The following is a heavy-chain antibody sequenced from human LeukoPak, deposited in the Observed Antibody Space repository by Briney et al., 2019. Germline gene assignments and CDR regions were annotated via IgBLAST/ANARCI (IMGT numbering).Heavy chain of an antibody. CDR2: IFYSGST. V-gene: IGHV4-39*01. Sequence: SETLSLTCIVSGGSISSSSYYWGWIRQPPGKGLEWIGSIFYSGSTYYNPSLKSRVTISVDTSKNQFSLKLSSVTAADTAVYYCARSVYYDFWSGYQNLIDYWGQGTLVTVSS. D-gene: IGHD3-3*01. J-gene: IGHJ4*02. CDR1: GGSISSSSYY. CDR3: ARSVYYDFWSGYQNLIDY.